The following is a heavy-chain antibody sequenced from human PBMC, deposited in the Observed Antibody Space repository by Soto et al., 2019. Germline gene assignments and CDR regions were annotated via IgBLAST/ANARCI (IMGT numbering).Heavy chain of an antibody. CDR2: ITSDGKSK. V-gene: IGHV3-74*01. CDR3: TSGVVPITH. CDR1: GFNFSNHW. J-gene: IGHJ4*02. D-gene: IGHD3-16*01. Sequence: GGSLRLSCAASGFNFSNHWMHWVRQRPGEGLVWVSRITSDGKSKAYAESVKGRFAISRDNAKNTLYLQMNGLTAEDTAVYYCTSGVVPITHWGQGTLVTVSS.